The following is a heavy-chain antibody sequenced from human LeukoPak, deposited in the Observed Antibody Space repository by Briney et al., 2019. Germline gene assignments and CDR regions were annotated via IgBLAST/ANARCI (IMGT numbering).Heavy chain of an antibody. CDR2: ISAYNGNT. V-gene: IGHV1-18*01. Sequence: ASVKVSCKASGYTFTSYGISWVRQAPGQGLEWMGWISAYNGNTNYAQKLQGRVTMTEDTSTDTAYMELSSLRSEDTAVYYCATEIVGATGSWAHYFDYWGQGTLVTVSS. J-gene: IGHJ4*02. CDR1: GYTFTSYG. CDR3: ATEIVGATGSWAHYFDY. D-gene: IGHD1-26*01.